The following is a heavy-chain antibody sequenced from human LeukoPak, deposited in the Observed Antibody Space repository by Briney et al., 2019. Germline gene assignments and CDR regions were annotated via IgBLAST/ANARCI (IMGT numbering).Heavy chain of an antibody. CDR2: ISGSGDRT. V-gene: IGHV3-23*01. D-gene: IGHD5-18*01. J-gene: IGHJ4*02. CDR1: GFTFSNYG. CDR3: AKEYGYTYGEFDY. Sequence: PGGSLRLSCAASGFTFSNYGMNWVRQAPGKGLEWVSVISGSGDRTFYADSVKGRFTISRDNSKNTLYLQMNSLRAEDTAVYYCAKEYGYTYGEFDYWGQGTLVTVSS.